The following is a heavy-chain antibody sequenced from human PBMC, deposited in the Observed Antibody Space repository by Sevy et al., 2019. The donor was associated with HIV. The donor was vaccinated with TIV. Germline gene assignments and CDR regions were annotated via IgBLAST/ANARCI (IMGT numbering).Heavy chain of an antibody. CDR1: GFTFRSYA. V-gene: IGHV3-23*01. Sequence: GGSLRLSCAASGFTFRSYAMSWVRQAPGKGLEWVSAISGSGGSTYYADSVKGRFTISRDNSKNTLYLQMNSLRAEDTAVYYCAKVRVHYCSSTSCTDFDYWGQGTLVTVSS. D-gene: IGHD2-2*01. CDR2: ISGSGGST. CDR3: AKVRVHYCSSTSCTDFDY. J-gene: IGHJ4*02.